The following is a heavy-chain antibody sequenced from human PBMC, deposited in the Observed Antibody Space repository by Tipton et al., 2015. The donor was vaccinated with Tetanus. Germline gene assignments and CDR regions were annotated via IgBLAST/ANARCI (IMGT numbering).Heavy chain of an antibody. CDR3: ARDRRREMATIRSYYYGMDV. D-gene: IGHD5-24*01. CDR2: IIPIFGTA. CDR1: GGTFSSYA. J-gene: IGHJ6*02. Sequence: QVQLVQSGAEVKKPGSSVKVSCKASGGTFSSYAISWVRQAPGQGLEWMGGIIPIFGTANYAQKFQGRVTITADESTSTAYMELSSLRSEDTAVYYCARDRRREMATIRSYYYGMDVWGQGTTVTVSS. V-gene: IGHV1-69*01.